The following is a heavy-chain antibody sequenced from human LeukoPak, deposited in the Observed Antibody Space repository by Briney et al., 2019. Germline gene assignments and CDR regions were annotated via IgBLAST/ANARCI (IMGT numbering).Heavy chain of an antibody. Sequence: PETLSLTCSVSGGSISSYYWSWIRQSAGQGLEWIGRIYSSGSTNYNPSLKSRVTMSVDTSKNQFSLNLSSVTAADTAVYYCARGPHYYSSGSYYNYWGQGTLVTVSS. CDR2: IYSSGST. CDR3: ARGPHYYSSGSYYNY. CDR1: GGSISSYY. J-gene: IGHJ4*02. V-gene: IGHV4-4*07. D-gene: IGHD3-10*01.